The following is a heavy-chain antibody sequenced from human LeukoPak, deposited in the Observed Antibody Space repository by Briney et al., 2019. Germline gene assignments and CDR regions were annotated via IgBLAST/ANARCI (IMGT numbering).Heavy chain of an antibody. Sequence: SVKVSCKASGGTFSSYAISWVRQAPGQGLEWMGGIIPIFGTANYAQKFQGRVTITADESTSTAYMELSSLRAEDTAVYYCAKDLNYYGSGSFRGFDYWGQGTLVTVSS. CDR3: AKDLNYYGSGSFRGFDY. CDR2: IIPIFGTA. J-gene: IGHJ4*02. CDR1: GGTFSSYA. V-gene: IGHV1-69*13. D-gene: IGHD3-10*01.